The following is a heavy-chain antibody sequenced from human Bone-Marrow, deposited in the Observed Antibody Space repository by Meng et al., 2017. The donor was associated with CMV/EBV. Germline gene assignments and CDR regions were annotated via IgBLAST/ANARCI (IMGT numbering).Heavy chain of an antibody. D-gene: IGHD5-24*01. CDR2: ISSSGSTI. J-gene: IGHJ6*02. V-gene: IGHV3-11*04. CDR1: GFTFSDYY. CDR3: WRDNYQSYGRDV. Sequence: GESLKISCAASGFTFSDYYMSWIRPAPGKGLEWVSYISSSGSTIYYADSVKGRFTISRDNAKNSLYLQMNSLRAEDTAVYYCWRDNYQSYGRDVWGQGTTVTASS.